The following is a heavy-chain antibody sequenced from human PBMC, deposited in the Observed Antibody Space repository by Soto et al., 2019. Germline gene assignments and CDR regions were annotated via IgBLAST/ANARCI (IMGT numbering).Heavy chain of an antibody. CDR3: ARSILELEYYFDY. CDR2: IYYSGTT. V-gene: IGHV4-59*01. CDR1: GASIRSTY. Sequence: SETLSLTCTVSGASIRSTYWSWIRQSPGKGLEWIGYIYYSGTTNYNPSLKNRVTISVDTSKSQLSLNLTSVTAADTAVYYCARSILELEYYFDYWGQGTLVTVSS. D-gene: IGHD3-3*01. J-gene: IGHJ4*02.